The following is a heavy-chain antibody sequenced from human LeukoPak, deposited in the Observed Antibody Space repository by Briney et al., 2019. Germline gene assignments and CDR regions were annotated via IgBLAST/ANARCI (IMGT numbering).Heavy chain of an antibody. J-gene: IGHJ5*02. CDR2: IYYSGNT. CDR1: GGSISSYF. D-gene: IGHD5-24*01. CDR3: ARHPSGRMWLQQGGWFDP. V-gene: IGHV4-59*01. Sequence: SETLSLTCTVSGGSISSYFWSWIRQPPGKGLEWIGYIYYSGNTNYSPSLKSRVTISVDRSKNQFSLKLSSVTAADTAVYYCARHPSGRMWLQQGGWFDPWGQGTLVTVSS.